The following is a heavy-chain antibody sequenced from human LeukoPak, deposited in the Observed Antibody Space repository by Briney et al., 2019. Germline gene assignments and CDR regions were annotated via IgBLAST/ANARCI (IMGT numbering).Heavy chain of an antibody. Sequence: PGRSLRLSCAASGFTFSNYGMHWVRQAPGKGLEWVSAISGSGGSTYYADSVKGRFTISRDNSKNTLYLQMNSLRAEDTAVYYCAKTSYSNYGYFDYWGQGTLVTVSS. CDR2: ISGSGGST. V-gene: IGHV3-23*01. D-gene: IGHD4-11*01. CDR3: AKTSYSNYGYFDY. CDR1: GFTFSNYG. J-gene: IGHJ4*02.